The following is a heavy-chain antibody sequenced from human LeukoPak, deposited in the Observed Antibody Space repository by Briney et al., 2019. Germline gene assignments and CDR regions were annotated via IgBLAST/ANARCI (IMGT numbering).Heavy chain of an antibody. J-gene: IGHJ6*03. CDR2: INHSGST. V-gene: IGHV4-34*01. Sequence: SETLSLTCAVYGGSFSGYYWSWIRQPPGKGLEWIGEINHSGSTNYNPSLKSRVTISVDTSKNQFSLKLSSVTAADTAVYYCARGGGYYGSGSYSHYMDVWGKGTTVTVSS. D-gene: IGHD3-10*01. CDR1: GGSFSGYY. CDR3: ARGGGYYGSGSYSHYMDV.